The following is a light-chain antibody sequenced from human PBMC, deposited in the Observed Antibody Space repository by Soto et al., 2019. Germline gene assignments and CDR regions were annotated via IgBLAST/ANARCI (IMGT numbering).Light chain of an antibody. CDR2: GAS. V-gene: IGKV3-20*01. J-gene: IGKJ1*01. CDR3: QQYGSSPPWT. CDR1: QSVSSRY. Sequence: EIVLTQSPGTLSLSPGERATLSCRASQSVSSRYLAWYQQKPGQAPRLLIYGASSMAAGIPDRFSGSGSGTDFTLTITTLEPEDFAVYYCQQYGSSPPWTFGQGTKVVIK.